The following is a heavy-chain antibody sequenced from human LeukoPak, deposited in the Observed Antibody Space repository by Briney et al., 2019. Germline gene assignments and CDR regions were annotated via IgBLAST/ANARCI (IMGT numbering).Heavy chain of an antibody. V-gene: IGHV3-53*05. CDR1: GFTVSSNY. Sequence: PGGSLRLSCAASGFTVSSNYMSWVRQAPGQGLEWVSVIYSGGSTYYADSVKGRFTISRDNSKNTLYLQMNSLRAEDTAVYYCASLYGSGSYYNPNFDYWGQGTLVTVSS. J-gene: IGHJ4*02. D-gene: IGHD3-10*01. CDR3: ASLYGSGSYYNPNFDY. CDR2: IYSGGST.